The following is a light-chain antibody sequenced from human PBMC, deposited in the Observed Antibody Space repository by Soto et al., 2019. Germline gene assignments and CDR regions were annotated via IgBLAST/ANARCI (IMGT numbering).Light chain of an antibody. CDR1: QDISNS. Sequence: DIQMTQSPSSLSASVGDRVTITCRASQDISNSLAWFQQKPGKAPKSLIYGASTLQSGVPSKFTGSGSGTDFTLTISSLQPEDFATYYCQQYRSYPYAFGQGTRLEIK. CDR2: GAS. CDR3: QQYRSYPYA. V-gene: IGKV1-16*02. J-gene: IGKJ2*01.